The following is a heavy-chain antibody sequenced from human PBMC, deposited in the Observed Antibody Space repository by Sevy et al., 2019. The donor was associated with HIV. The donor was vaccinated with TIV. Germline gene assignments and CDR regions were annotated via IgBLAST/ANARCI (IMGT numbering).Heavy chain of an antibody. D-gene: IGHD2-8*01. CDR1: GYSFTSDY. V-gene: IGHV1-46*01. J-gene: IGHJ4*02. Sequence: ASVKVSCKASGYSFTSDYIHWVRQAPGQGLEWMGLINLSAGNTMYAQNFQGRVTMTRDTSPSTVYMELSSLRSEDTAIYYCARGGGSNGYFFDYWGQGTLVTVSS. CDR3: ARGGGSNGYFFDY. CDR2: INLSAGNT.